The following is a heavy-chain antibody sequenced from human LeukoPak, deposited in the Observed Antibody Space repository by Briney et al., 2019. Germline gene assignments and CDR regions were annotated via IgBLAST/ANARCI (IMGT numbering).Heavy chain of an antibody. CDR1: GYTFTSYG. D-gene: IGHD3-10*01. V-gene: IGHV1-18*01. Sequence: GASVKVSCKASGYTFTSYGISWVRQAPGQGLEWMEWISAYNGNTNYAQKLQGRVTMTTDTSTSTAYMELRSLRSDDTAVYYCARDATRGNYYYYGMDVWGQGTTVTVSS. CDR3: ARDATRGNYYYYGMDV. CDR2: ISAYNGNT. J-gene: IGHJ6*02.